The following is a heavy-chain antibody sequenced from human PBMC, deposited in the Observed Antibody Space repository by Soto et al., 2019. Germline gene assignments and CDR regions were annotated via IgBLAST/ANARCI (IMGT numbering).Heavy chain of an antibody. Sequence: ASVKVSCKASGYTFTSYAMHWVRQAPGQRLEWMGWINAGNGNTKYSQKFQGRFTITRDTSASTAYMELSSLRSEDTAVYYCAGGYSSSWDFYYYYGMDVWGQGTTVTVSS. D-gene: IGHD6-13*01. CDR3: AGGYSSSWDFYYYYGMDV. V-gene: IGHV1-3*01. CDR1: GYTFTSYA. CDR2: INAGNGNT. J-gene: IGHJ6*02.